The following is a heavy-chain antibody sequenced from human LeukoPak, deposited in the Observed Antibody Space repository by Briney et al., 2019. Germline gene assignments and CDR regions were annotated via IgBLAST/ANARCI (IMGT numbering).Heavy chain of an antibody. Sequence: GRSLRLSCAASGFTFSSYGMHWVRQAPGKGLEWVAVIWYDGSNKYYADSVKGRFTISRDNSNNTLYLQMDSLRAEDTALYYCAKEGYGGNSPDYWGQGTLITVSS. V-gene: IGHV3-33*06. J-gene: IGHJ4*02. CDR2: IWYDGSNK. D-gene: IGHD4-23*01. CDR3: AKEGYGGNSPDY. CDR1: GFTFSSYG.